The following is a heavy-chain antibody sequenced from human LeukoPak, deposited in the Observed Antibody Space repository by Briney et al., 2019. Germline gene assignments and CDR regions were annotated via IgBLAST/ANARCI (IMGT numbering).Heavy chain of an antibody. J-gene: IGHJ4*02. D-gene: IGHD1-1*01. Sequence: SETLSLTCTVSGDSISSYYWSWIRQPPGKGLEWIGYISYSGSTNYNPSLESRVTISGDTSKNQFSLKLSSVTAADTAFYYCARQSRGTTARLFDYWGQGTLSPSPQ. CDR2: ISYSGST. CDR1: GDSISSYY. CDR3: ARQSRGTTARLFDY. V-gene: IGHV4-59*08.